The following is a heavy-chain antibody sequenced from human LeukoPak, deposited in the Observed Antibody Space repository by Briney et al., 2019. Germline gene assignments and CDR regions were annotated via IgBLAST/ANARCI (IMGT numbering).Heavy chain of an antibody. D-gene: IGHD3-10*01. CDR3: AKVVGYYYGSGSYPDY. Sequence: GGSLRLSCAASGFTFSSYAMSWVRQAPGKGLEWVSAINGSGGSTYYADSVKGRFTISRDNSKNTLYLQMNSLRAEDTAVYYCAKVVGYYYGSGSYPDYWGQGTLVTVSS. CDR2: INGSGGST. CDR1: GFTFSSYA. V-gene: IGHV3-23*01. J-gene: IGHJ4*02.